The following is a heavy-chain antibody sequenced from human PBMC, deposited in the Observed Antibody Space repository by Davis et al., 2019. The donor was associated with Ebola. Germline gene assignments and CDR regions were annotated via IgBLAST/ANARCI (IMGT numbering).Heavy chain of an antibody. CDR1: GGSISSYY. D-gene: IGHD3-22*01. CDR2: IYYSGST. CDR3: ARHSYYYDSSGYYRSDWFDP. Sequence: MPSETLSLTCTVSGGSISSYYWSWIRQPPGKGLEWIGYIYYSGSTNYNPSLKSRVTISVDTSKNQFSLKLSSVTAADTAVYYCARHSYYYDSSGYYRSDWFDPWGQGTLVTVSS. J-gene: IGHJ5*02. V-gene: IGHV4-59*01.